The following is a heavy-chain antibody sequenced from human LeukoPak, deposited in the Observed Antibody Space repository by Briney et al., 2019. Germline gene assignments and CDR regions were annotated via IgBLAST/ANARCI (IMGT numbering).Heavy chain of an antibody. Sequence: PGGSLRLSCAASGFTFSSYWMTWVRQAPGKGLEWVANIKQDGSEKYYVDSVKGRFTVSKDNAKNSLHLLMNSLRAEDTAVYYCARHIDWKFDYWGQGTLVTVSS. V-gene: IGHV3-7*01. CDR2: IKQDGSEK. CDR1: GFTFSSYW. D-gene: IGHD1-1*01. J-gene: IGHJ4*02. CDR3: ARHIDWKFDY.